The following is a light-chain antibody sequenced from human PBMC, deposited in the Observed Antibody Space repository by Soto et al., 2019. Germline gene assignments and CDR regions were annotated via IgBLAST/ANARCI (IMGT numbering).Light chain of an antibody. CDR3: QTWGRGIVV. CDR1: SGHSSYA. V-gene: IGLV4-69*02. Sequence: QSALTQSPSASASLGASVNLTCTLTSGHSSYAIAWHQQQPEKGPRFLMRLNSDGSHSKGDGIPDRFSGSSSGAERYLTISSLQSEDEADYYCQTWGRGIVVFGGGTKLTVL. CDR2: LNSDGSH. J-gene: IGLJ2*01.